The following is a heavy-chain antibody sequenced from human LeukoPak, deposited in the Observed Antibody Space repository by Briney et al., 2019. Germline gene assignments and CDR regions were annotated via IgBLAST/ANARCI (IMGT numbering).Heavy chain of an antibody. J-gene: IGHJ4*02. V-gene: IGHV4-59*12. Sequence: PSETLSLTCSVSGGSMTSYYWSWIRQPPGKGLEWIGFFHHTGGTNYNPYVKSRVTISGDTPKNQVSLKLSSVTAADTAVYYCARYHDLSNSGNHFDYWGQGTLVTVSS. D-gene: IGHD4-11*01. CDR2: FHHTGGT. CDR3: ARYHDLSNSGNHFDY. CDR1: GGSMTSYY.